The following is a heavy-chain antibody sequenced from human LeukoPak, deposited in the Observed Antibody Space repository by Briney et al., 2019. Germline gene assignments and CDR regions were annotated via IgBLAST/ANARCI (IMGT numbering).Heavy chain of an antibody. CDR1: GGSFSGYY. V-gene: IGHV4-34*01. J-gene: IGHJ4*02. CDR3: ARRRYSYGLNFDY. CDR2: INHSGST. D-gene: IGHD5-18*01. Sequence: SETLSLTCAVYGGSFSGYYWSWIRQPPGKGLEWIGEINHSGSTNYNPSLKSRVTISVDTSKNQFSLKLSSVTAADTAVYYCARRRYSYGLNFDYWGQGTLVTVSS.